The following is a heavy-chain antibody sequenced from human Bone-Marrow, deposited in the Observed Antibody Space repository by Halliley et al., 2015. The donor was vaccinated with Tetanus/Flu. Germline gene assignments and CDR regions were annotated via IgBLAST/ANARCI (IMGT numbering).Heavy chain of an antibody. D-gene: IGHD6-19*01. CDR2: IYYSGST. V-gene: IGHV4-59*01. J-gene: IGHJ4*02. CDR1: GGSITSGY. CDR3: ARAGSSGWLDS. Sequence: TLSLTCTVSGGSITSGYWSWIRKPPGKGLEWIGYIYYSGSTDYNSSLKSRVTISFDRSKNQFSLKVRSVTAADTAVYYCARAGSSGWLDSWGQGTLVTVSS.